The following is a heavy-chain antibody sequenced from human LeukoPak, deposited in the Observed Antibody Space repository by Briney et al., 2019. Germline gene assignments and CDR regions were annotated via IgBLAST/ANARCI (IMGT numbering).Heavy chain of an antibody. Sequence: GGSLRLSCAASGFTFSSYSMNWVRQAPGKGLEWVSYISSSSSTIYYADSVKGRFTISRDNAKNSLYLQMNSPRAEDTAVYYCARVDTTKGDYFDYWGQGTLVTVSS. J-gene: IGHJ4*02. CDR3: ARVDTTKGDYFDY. V-gene: IGHV3-48*01. D-gene: IGHD5-18*01. CDR2: ISSSSSTI. CDR1: GFTFSSYS.